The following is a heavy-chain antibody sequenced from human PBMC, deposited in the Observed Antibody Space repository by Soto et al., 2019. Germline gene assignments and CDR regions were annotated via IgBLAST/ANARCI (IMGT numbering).Heavy chain of an antibody. V-gene: IGHV3-48*01. D-gene: IGHD3-22*01. CDR2: ISSSSSTI. CDR3: AGDYYDSSGYEDY. Sequence: EVQLVESGGGLVQPGGSLRLSCAASGFTFSSYSMNWVRQAPGKGLEWVSYISSSSSTIYYADSVKGRFTISRDNAKNSLYLQMNSPRAEDTAVYYCAGDYYDSSGYEDYWGQGTLVTVSS. J-gene: IGHJ4*02. CDR1: GFTFSSYS.